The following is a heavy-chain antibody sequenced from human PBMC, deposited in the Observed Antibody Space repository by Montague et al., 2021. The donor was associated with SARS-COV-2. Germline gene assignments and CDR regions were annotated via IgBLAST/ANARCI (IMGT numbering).Heavy chain of an antibody. V-gene: IGHV4-31*03. CDR2: IYYSGST. CDR1: GGSVSSGGYY. CDR3: ARAVSITIFGVVGWFDP. J-gene: IGHJ5*02. Sequence: TLSLTCTVSGGSVSSGGYYWSWIRQHPGKGLEWIGYIYYSGSTYYNPSLKSRVTISVDTSKNQFSLKLISVTAADTAVYYCARAVSITIFGVVGWFDPWGQGTLVTVSS. D-gene: IGHD3-3*01.